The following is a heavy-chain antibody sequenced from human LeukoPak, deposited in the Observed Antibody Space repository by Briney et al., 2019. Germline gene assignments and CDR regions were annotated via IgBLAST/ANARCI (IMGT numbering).Heavy chain of an antibody. CDR2: ISTNGDRT. D-gene: IGHD6-19*01. Sequence: PGGSLRLSCAASGFTFNNYAMSWVRQAPGKGLEFVSVISTNGDRTYYADSEKGRFTISRDNSKNTLYLQMGSLRADDMGVYYCARGVAISSSGWYDTFDYWGQGALVTISS. V-gene: IGHV3-64*02. CDR3: ARGVAISSSGWYDTFDY. CDR1: GFTFNNYA. J-gene: IGHJ4*02.